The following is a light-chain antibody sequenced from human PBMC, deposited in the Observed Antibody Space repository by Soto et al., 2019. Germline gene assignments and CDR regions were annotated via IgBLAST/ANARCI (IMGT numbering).Light chain of an antibody. CDR2: EVS. V-gene: IGLV2-14*01. Sequence: QSALTQPASVSGSPGQSIAISCTGTSSDVGGYNYVSWYQQHPGKAPKTMIYEVSNRPSGVSDRFSGSKSGNTASLTISGLQAEDEADYYGASYTSSTTLVFGTGTKVTVL. CDR3: ASYTSSTTLV. CDR1: SSDVGGYNY. J-gene: IGLJ1*01.